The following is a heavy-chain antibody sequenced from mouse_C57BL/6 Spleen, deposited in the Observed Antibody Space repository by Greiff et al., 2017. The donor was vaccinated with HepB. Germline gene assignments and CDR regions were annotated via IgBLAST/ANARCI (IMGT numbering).Heavy chain of an antibody. CDR1: GYAFSSYW. CDR2: IYPGDGDT. Sequence: VQLQQSGPELVKPGASVKISCKASGYAFSSYWMNWVKQRPGKGLEWIGRIYPGDGDTNYNGKFKGKATLTADKSSSTAYMLLSSLTSEDSAVYSCAVLITTVVADDYDCKGQGTTLTVSS. J-gene: IGHJ2*01. CDR3: AVLITTVVADDYDC. D-gene: IGHD1-1*01. V-gene: IGHV1-82*01.